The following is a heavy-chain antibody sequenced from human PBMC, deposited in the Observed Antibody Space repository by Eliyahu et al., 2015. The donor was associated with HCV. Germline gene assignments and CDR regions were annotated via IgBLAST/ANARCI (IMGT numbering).Heavy chain of an antibody. J-gene: IGHJ4*02. CDR1: XFXFNNYP. CDR2: ISGSGRST. D-gene: IGHD3-22*01. CDR3: GKTTFYYDSSGSRGYFDY. Sequence: EVQLLESGGGFVQXGGSLRXSXAXSXFXFNNYPMNWVRQAPGKGLEXVSAISGSGRSTFYADSVKGRFTISRXNSNDTLYLQMNSLRAEDTAIYYCGKTTFYYDSSGSRGYFDYWGQGTLVTVSS. V-gene: IGHV3-23*01.